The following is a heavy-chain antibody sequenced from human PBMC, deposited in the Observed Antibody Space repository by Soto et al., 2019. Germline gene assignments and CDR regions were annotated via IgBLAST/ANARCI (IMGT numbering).Heavy chain of an antibody. CDR2: ISSSSTYI. CDR1: VFTFSTYS. Sequence: PGGALRLSCAASVFTFSTYSMNWVREAPGKGLEWVSYISSSSTYIYYADSVKGRFNISRDNAKNSLYLQMNSLRAEDTAVYYCLIAVAGSFAPDYWGQGTLVNVSS. V-gene: IGHV3-21*01. CDR3: LIAVAGSFAPDY. D-gene: IGHD6-19*01. J-gene: IGHJ4*02.